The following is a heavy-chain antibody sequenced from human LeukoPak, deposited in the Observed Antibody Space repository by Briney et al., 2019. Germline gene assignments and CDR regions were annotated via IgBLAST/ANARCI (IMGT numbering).Heavy chain of an antibody. D-gene: IGHD2-21*01. CDR3: ARADRLHGGPYLIGP. CDR2: INPNSGGT. Sequence: ASVKVSCKTSGYSFTDYYMRWVRQAPGQGLGWMGWINPNSGGTSSAQKFQGRVTMTRDTSITTVYMEVSWLTSDDTAIYYCARADRLHGGPYLIGPWGQGTLVTVSS. V-gene: IGHV1-2*02. CDR1: GYSFTDYY. J-gene: IGHJ5*02.